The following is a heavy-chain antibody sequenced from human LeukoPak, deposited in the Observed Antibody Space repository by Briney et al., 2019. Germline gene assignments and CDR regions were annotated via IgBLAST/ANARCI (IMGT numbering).Heavy chain of an antibody. CDR3: ATNPVAYHYYGMDV. J-gene: IGHJ6*02. V-gene: IGHV3-74*03. Sequence: GSLRLSCAASGFIFTDYWMHWVRQGPGKELVWVARIRGDGRATTYADSVKGRFTISRDNAKNSLYLQMNSLRAEDTAVYYCATNPVAYHYYGMDVWGQGTTVTVSS. CDR2: IRGDGRAT. CDR1: GFIFTDYW.